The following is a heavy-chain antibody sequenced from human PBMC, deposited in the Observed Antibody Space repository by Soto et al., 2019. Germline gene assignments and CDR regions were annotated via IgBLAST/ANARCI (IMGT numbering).Heavy chain of an antibody. CDR2: INHSGST. D-gene: IGHD2-2*03. V-gene: IGHV4-34*01. CDR3: ARAGYCSSTSCPCYLDY. Sequence: SETLSLTCAVYGGSFSGYYWSWIRQPPGKGLEWIGEINHSGSTNYNPSLKNGVTISVDTSKNQFSLKLRSVPGADTAVYYCARAGYCSSTSCPCYLDYWGQGTLVTVSS. J-gene: IGHJ4*02. CDR1: GGSFSGYY.